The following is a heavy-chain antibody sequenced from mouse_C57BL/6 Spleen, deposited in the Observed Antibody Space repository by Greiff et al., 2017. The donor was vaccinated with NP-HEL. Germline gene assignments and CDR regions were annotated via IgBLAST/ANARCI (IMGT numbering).Heavy chain of an antibody. D-gene: IGHD3-2*01. J-gene: IGHJ2*01. CDR3: ARYSETEEYYFDY. CDR1: GYAFSSYW. V-gene: IGHV1-80*01. CDR2: IYPGDGDT. Sequence: QVQLQQSGAELVKPGASVKISCKASGYAFSSYWMNWVKQRPGKGLEWIGQIYPGDGDTNYNGKFKGKATLTADKSSSTAYMQLSSLTSEDSAVYFCARYSETEEYYFDYWGQGTTLTVSS.